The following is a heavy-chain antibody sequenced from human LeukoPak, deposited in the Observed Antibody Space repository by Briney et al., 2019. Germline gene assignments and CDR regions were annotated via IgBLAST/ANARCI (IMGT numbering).Heavy chain of an antibody. D-gene: IGHD1-7*01. V-gene: IGHV4-61*02. J-gene: IGHJ6*03. Sequence: SQTLSLTCTVSGGSISSGSYYWSWIRQPAGKGLEWIGRIYTSGSTNYNPSLKSRVTISVDTSKNQFSLKLSSVTAVDTAVYYCARSVGQLELGYYYYMDVWGKGTTVTVSS. CDR2: IYTSGST. CDR1: GGSISSGSYY. CDR3: ARSVGQLELGYYYYMDV.